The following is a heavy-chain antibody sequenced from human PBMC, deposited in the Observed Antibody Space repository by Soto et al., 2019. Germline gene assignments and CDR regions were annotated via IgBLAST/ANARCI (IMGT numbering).Heavy chain of an antibody. D-gene: IGHD3-10*01. J-gene: IGHJ5*02. CDR2: IWYDGSNK. Sequence: QVQLVESGGGVVQPGRSLRLCCAASGFTFSSYGMHWVRQAPGEGLERVAVIWYDGSNKYYADSVKGRFTICRDNSKNTLCLEMNSLRAEDTAVYYCVRDGGYYGAGSYFDPWGQGSLVTVSS. CDR3: VRDGGYYGAGSYFDP. V-gene: IGHV3-33*01. CDR1: GFTFSSYG.